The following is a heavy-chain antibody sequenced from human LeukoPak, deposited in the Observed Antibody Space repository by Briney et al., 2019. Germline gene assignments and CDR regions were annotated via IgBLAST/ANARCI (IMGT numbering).Heavy chain of an antibody. V-gene: IGHV3-48*04. CDR2: ISSSSSTI. CDR3: ARDPYYYDSSDIDC. J-gene: IGHJ4*02. CDR1: GFTFSTYS. D-gene: IGHD3-22*01. Sequence: GGSLRLSCAASGFTFSTYSMNWVRQAPGKGLDWVSYISSSSSTIYYADSVMGRFTISRDNAKNSLYLQMNSLRAEDTAVYYCARDPYYYDSSDIDCWGQGTLVTVSS.